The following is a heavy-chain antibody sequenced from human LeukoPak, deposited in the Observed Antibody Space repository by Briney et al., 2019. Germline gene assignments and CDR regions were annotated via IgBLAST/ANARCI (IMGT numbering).Heavy chain of an antibody. CDR2: IYYSGST. Sequence: PSETLSLTCSVSGGSISSGGYYWSWIRQHPGKGLEWIGYIYYSGSTYYNPSLKSRVTISVDTSKNQFSLKLSSVTAADTAVYYCARAGWAYYFDYWGQGTLVTVSS. J-gene: IGHJ4*02. CDR3: ARAGWAYYFDY. CDR1: GGSISSGGYY. V-gene: IGHV4-31*03. D-gene: IGHD6-19*01.